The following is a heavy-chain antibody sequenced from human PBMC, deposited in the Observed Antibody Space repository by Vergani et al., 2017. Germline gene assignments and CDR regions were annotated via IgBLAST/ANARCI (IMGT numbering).Heavy chain of an antibody. CDR2: MKGEIDGGAI. V-gene: IGHV3-15*01. CDR1: GFTVTDAW. Sequence: EVQVVESGGGLVKSGESLRLSCVGSGFTVTDAWMTWARQAPGKGLEWVGRMKGEIDGGAIDYAPAVKGRFTISKDVSKNALYLQMNNLQTADTAVYYCTPGGREFDYWGQGTLVTVSS. J-gene: IGHJ4*02. CDR3: TPGGREFDY. D-gene: IGHD1-26*01.